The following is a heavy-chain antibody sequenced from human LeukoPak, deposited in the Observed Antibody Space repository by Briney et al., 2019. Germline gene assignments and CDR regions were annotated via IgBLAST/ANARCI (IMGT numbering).Heavy chain of an antibody. CDR2: INPNSGGT. CDR1: GFSFTGEY. Sequence: ASVKVSCKASGFSFTGEYMHWVRQAPGQGLEWMGWINPNSGGTQYAQKFQGRVTMTRDTSTSTAYMEVSRLRSDDTAVYYCARGGSDYNNYKPYYYYYMDVWGKGTTVTVSS. D-gene: IGHD4-11*01. CDR3: ARGGSDYNNYKPYYYYYMDV. V-gene: IGHV1-2*02. J-gene: IGHJ6*03.